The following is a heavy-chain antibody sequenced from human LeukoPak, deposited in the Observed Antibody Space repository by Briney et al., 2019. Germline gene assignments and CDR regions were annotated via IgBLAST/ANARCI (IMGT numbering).Heavy chain of an antibody. CDR1: GFTFSDYY. CDR3: AREKHDYGAFDYYYHMDL. D-gene: IGHD4-17*01. V-gene: IGHV3-11*01. J-gene: IGHJ6*03. Sequence: GGSLRLSCAASGFTFSDYYMNWVRQAPGKGLERVSYITSSGGAMYYADSVKGRFTISRDNAKNSLYLQMNSLRAEDTAVYYCAREKHDYGAFDYYYHMDLWGKGTTVTISS. CDR2: ITSSGGAM.